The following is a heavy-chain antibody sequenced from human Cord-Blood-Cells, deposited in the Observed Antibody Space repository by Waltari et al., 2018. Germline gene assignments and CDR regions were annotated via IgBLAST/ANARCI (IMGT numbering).Heavy chain of an antibody. CDR1: GGSFSGYY. D-gene: IGHD6-13*01. J-gene: IGHJ6*02. CDR2: INNRGST. CDR3: ATDTTIAAVEDQAPGAYGMDV. Sequence: QVQLQQWGAGLLKPSETLSLTCAVYGGSFSGYYWSWIRQPPGKGLEWIGEINNRGSTKSNPSLQGRVTISGDTSKNQFSLKLSSVTAADTAVYYCATDTTIAAVEDQAPGAYGMDVWGQGTTVTVSS. V-gene: IGHV4-34*01.